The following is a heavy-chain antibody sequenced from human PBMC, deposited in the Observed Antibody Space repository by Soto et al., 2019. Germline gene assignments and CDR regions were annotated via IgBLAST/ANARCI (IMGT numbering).Heavy chain of an antibody. D-gene: IGHD3-10*01. CDR3: ARDRGSGSSYGMDV. J-gene: IGHJ6*02. Sequence: QVQLVQSGAEVKKPGASVKVSCKASGHTLSDNYIHWVRQAPGQGLEWMGWINPNTGATNYAHKFQASVTTTWDTSISTAYMELSRLRSDDTAVYYCARDRGSGSSYGMDVWGQGTTVTVSS. CDR2: INPNTGAT. CDR1: GHTLSDNY. V-gene: IGHV1-2*04.